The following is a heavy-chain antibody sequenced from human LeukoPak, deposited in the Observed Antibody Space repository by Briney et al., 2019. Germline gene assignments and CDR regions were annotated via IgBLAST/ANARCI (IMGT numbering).Heavy chain of an antibody. CDR3: AKDPQRYFDWLSAGMDV. CDR1: GYTFTGYY. CDR2: INPNSGGT. V-gene: IGHV1-2*04. Sequence: ASVKVSCKASGYTFTGYYMHWVRQAPGQGLEWMGWINPNSGGTNYAQKFQGWVTMTRDTSISTAYMELSRLRSDDTAVYYCAKDPQRYFDWLSAGMDVWGQGTTVTVSS. D-gene: IGHD3-9*01. J-gene: IGHJ6*02.